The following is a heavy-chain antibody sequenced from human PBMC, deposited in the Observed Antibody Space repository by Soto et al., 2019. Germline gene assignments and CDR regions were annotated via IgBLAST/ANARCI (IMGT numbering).Heavy chain of an antibody. Sequence: EVQLVESVGGLVQPGGSLRLSCAASGFAFSGYSMHWVRQAPGKGPEWISYISSGSETIYYAKSVEGRFTTSRDNGKYSLYLQMTGLRDDDTAVYYCARDPDGMDVWGPGTTVIVSS. CDR3: ARDPDGMDV. J-gene: IGHJ6*02. CDR2: ISSGSETI. CDR1: GFAFSGYS. V-gene: IGHV3-48*02.